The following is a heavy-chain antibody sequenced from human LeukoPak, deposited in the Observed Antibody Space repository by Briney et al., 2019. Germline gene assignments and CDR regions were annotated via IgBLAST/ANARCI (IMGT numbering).Heavy chain of an antibody. D-gene: IGHD6-19*01. CDR1: GFTFSSYS. CDR2: ISSSSSYI. CDR3: ARDQVAVAGTRGGVVAQALDY. J-gene: IGHJ4*02. V-gene: IGHV3-21*01. Sequence: GGSLRLSCAASGFTFSSYSMNWVRQAPGKGLEWVSSISSSSSYIYYADSVKGRFTISRDNAKNSLYLQMNSLRAEDTAVYYCARDQVAVAGTRGGVVAQALDYWGQGTLVTVSS.